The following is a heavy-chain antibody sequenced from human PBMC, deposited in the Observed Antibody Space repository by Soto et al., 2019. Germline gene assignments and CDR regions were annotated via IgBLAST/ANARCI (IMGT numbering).Heavy chain of an antibody. J-gene: IGHJ4*02. V-gene: IGHV3-74*01. CDR2: IKTDGSST. D-gene: IGHD7-27*01. CDR1: GFTFSSYW. Sequence: EVQLVESGGGLVQPGGSLRLSCAASGFTFSSYWMHWVRQAPGKGLVWVSRIKTDGSSTGYADSVKGRFTISRDNAQNTLYLQNNNLRAEDTALYYWARVGTGAYYFDFWGPGTLGTVSS. CDR3: ARVGTGAYYFDF.